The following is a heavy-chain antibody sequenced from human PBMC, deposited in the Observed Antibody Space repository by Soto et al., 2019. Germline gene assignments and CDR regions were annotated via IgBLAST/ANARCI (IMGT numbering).Heavy chain of an antibody. CDR2: INLDGSST. J-gene: IGHJ6*02. CDR1: GFTFGDYW. Sequence: GGSLRLSCAASGFTFGDYWRHWVRQAPGKGLVWVSRINLDGSSTIYAESVKGRFTISRDNAKDTLYLQMNSLRAEDTALYYCARDGPRTRGYYFYYGMDVWGQGTTVTVSS. CDR3: ARDGPRTRGYYFYYGMDV. V-gene: IGHV3-74*01.